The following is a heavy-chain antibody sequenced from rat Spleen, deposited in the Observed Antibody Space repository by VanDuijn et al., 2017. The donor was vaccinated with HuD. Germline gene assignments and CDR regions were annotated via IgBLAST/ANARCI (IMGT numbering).Heavy chain of an antibody. D-gene: IGHD4-4*01. V-gene: IGHV5S11*01. CDR1: GFTFSNYD. J-gene: IGHJ2*01. CDR2: ISYDGGST. Sequence: EVQLMESGGGLVQPGRSMKLSCAASGFTFSNYDMAWVRQAPTKGLQWVAYISYDGGSTYYRDSVKGRFTISRDNSIKTAYLQVNSLRSEETATYYYAVAGFGYWGQGVMVTVSS. CDR3: AVAGFGY.